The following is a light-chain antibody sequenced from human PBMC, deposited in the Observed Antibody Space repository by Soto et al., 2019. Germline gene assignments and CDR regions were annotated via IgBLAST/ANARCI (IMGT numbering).Light chain of an antibody. J-gene: IGKJ1*01. Sequence: EIVLTQSPGTLSLSPGERATLSCRASQSVSSSYLAWYQQKPGQAPRLLIYGASSRATGIPDRFSGSGSGTDFTLTISSLQSEDSAVYYCQHYNNWPPWAFGQGTKSGNQT. CDR2: GAS. CDR3: QHYNNWPPWA. CDR1: QSVSSSY. V-gene: IGKV3-20*01.